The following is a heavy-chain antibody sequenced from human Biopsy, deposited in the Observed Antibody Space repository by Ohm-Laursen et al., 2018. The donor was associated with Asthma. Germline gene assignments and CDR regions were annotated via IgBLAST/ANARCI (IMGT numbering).Heavy chain of an antibody. CDR2: SNSVFGTT. V-gene: IGHV1-69*13. D-gene: IGHD2-2*01. CDR3: ARKAGSCISRTCYSLDF. Sequence: SVTVSCKSLGGTFNTYVIGWVRQAPGQGLEWMGGSNSVFGTTTYPQKFQDRVTITADDSTSTVYMELSSLRSEDTAVYYCARKAGSCISRTCYSLDFWGQGTLVTVSS. CDR1: GGTFNTYV. J-gene: IGHJ4*02.